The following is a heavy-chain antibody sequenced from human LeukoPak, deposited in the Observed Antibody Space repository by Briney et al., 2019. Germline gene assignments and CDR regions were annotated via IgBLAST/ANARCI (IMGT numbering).Heavy chain of an antibody. CDR2: INPSGDST. CDR1: GYTFTSNH. Sequence: ASVKVSCKASGYTFTSNHIHCVRQAPGQGLEWMGVINPSGDSTSYAQKFQGRVTITADESTSTAYMELSSLRSEDTAVYYCARDYSNHASSYWGQGTLVTVSS. V-gene: IGHV1-46*01. J-gene: IGHJ4*02. CDR3: ARDYSNHASSY. D-gene: IGHD4-11*01.